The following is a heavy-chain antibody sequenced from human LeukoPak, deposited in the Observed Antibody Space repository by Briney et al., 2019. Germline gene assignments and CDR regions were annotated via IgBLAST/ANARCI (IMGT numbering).Heavy chain of an antibody. Sequence: GGSLRLSXATSRFTFSSYAMSWVRQAPGNGLEWVSAISAGGGATYYADSVKGRFTISRDNSKNTLYLQMNSLRAEDTAVYYCARAGSIAAAKKFDYWGQGTLVTVSS. V-gene: IGHV3-23*01. J-gene: IGHJ4*02. CDR2: ISAGGGAT. CDR3: ARAGSIAAAKKFDY. D-gene: IGHD6-13*01. CDR1: RFTFSSYA.